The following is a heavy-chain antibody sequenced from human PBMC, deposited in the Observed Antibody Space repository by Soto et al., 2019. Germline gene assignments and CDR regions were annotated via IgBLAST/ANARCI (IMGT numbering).Heavy chain of an antibody. D-gene: IGHD3-3*01. CDR3: AKGAYYDFWSGSTMVRGPDYYYYYGMDV. V-gene: IGHV3-23*01. J-gene: IGHJ6*02. Sequence: GVSLRLSCAASGFTFSSYAMSWVRQAPGKGLEWVSAISGSGGSTYYADSVKGRFTISRDNSKNTLYLQMNSLRAEDTAVYYCAKGAYYDFWSGSTMVRGPDYYYYYGMDVWGQGTTVTVSS. CDR2: ISGSGGST. CDR1: GFTFSSYA.